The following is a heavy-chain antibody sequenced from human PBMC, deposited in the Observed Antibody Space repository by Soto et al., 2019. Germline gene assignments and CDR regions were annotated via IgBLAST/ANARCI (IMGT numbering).Heavy chain of an antibody. V-gene: IGHV4-39*07. CDR2: IYYSGST. Sequence: SETLSLTCTVSGGSISSRGYYWGWIRQPPGKGLEWIGTIYYSGSTYYNPSLKSRVTISVDTSKNQFSLKLSSVTAADTAVYYCARDLWGYCGADCYPLDVWGQGTTVTVSS. CDR3: ARDLWGYCGADCYPLDV. D-gene: IGHD2-21*02. CDR1: GGSISSRGYY. J-gene: IGHJ6*02.